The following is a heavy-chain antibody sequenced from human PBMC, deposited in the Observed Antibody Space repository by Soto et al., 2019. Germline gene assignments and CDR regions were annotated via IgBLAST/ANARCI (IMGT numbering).Heavy chain of an antibody. CDR3: ANQATSIAVAGRPIDY. D-gene: IGHD6-19*01. CDR2: ISGSGGST. J-gene: IGHJ4*02. CDR1: GFTFSSYA. V-gene: IGHV3-23*01. Sequence: EVQLLESGGGLVQPGGSLRLSCAASGFTFSSYAMSWVRQAPGKGLECVSAISGSGGSTYYEDSVKGRFTISSDNSKNTLYLQMNSLSAEDTAVYYCANQATSIAVAGRPIDYWGQGTPVTGSS.